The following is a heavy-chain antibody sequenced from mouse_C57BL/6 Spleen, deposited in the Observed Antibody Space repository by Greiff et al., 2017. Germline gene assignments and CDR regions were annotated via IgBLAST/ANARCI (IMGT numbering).Heavy chain of an antibody. CDR1: GYTFTSYW. D-gene: IGHD4-1*01. CDR3: AREGTGTSFAY. Sequence: QVQLQQPGAELVKPGASVKLSCKASGYTFTSYWMHWVKQRPGQGLEWIGMIHPNSGSTNYNEKFKSKATLTVDKSSSTAYMQISSLTSEDSAVYYCAREGTGTSFAYWGQGTLVTVSA. V-gene: IGHV1-64*01. CDR2: IHPNSGST. J-gene: IGHJ3*01.